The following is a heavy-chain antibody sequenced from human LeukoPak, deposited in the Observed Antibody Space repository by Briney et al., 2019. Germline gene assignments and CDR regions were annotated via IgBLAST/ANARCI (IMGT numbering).Heavy chain of an antibody. CDR1: GGSFSGYH. J-gene: IGHJ4*02. Sequence: PSETLSLPCAVYGGSFSGYHWSWIRQPPGKGLEWIGEINHSGSTNYNPSLKSRVTISVDTSKNQFSLKLSSVTAADTAVYYCARGGIRYYFDKWGQGTLVTVSS. CDR3: ARGGIRYYFDK. D-gene: IGHD4-17*01. V-gene: IGHV4-34*01. CDR2: INHSGST.